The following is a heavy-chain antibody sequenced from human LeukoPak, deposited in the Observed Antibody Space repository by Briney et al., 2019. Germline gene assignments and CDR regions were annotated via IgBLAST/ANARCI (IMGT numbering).Heavy chain of an antibody. CDR1: GGSISGSSYY. V-gene: IGHV4-39*07. D-gene: IGHD1-26*01. CDR2: IYYSGST. J-gene: IGHJ4*02. CDR3: ARASSIVGATGFDY. Sequence: SETLSLTCTVSGGSISGSSYYWGWIRQPPGKGLEWIGSIYYSGSTYYNPSLKSRVTISVDTSKNQFSLKLSSVTAADTAVYYCARASSIVGATGFDYWGQGTLVTVSS.